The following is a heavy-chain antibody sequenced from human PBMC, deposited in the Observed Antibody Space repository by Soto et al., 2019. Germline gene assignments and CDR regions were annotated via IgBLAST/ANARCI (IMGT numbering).Heavy chain of an antibody. Sequence: QLHLQESGPGLVKPSETLSLTCKVCGASIRRTHYFWGCIRQPPGKGLEWIGNLYSSGVTHYNTFLKRRVTISFDTSTNPFSLNLTSVTAADTSLYYCALSFQYDYTGSYSDYWCHGTLVTVSS. V-gene: IGHV4-39*02. CDR2: LYSSGVT. D-gene: IGHD3-9*01. CDR3: ALSFQYDYTGSYSDY. CDR1: GASIRRTHYF. J-gene: IGHJ4*01.